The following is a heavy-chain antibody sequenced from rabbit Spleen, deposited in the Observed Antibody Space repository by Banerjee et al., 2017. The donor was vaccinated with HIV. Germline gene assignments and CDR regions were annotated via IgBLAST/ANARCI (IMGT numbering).Heavy chain of an antibody. V-gene: IGHV1S40*01. CDR1: GFSFSSSYY. D-gene: IGHD1-1*01. CDR2: IDPVFGAT. Sequence: QSLEESGGDLVKPGASLTLTCTASGFSFSSSYYMCWVRQAPGKGPEWIAYIDPVFGATYYAPWANGRFTISSQNAQNTLYLQLNSLTVADTATYFCVRGASSSGYYSLWGQGTLVTVS. CDR3: VRGASSSGYYSL. J-gene: IGHJ3*01.